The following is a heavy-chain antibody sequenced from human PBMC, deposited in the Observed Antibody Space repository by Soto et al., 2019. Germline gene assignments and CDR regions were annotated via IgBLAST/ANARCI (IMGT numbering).Heavy chain of an antibody. Sequence: QVQLVESGGGVVQPGRSLRLSCAAAGFTFSSYAMHWVRQAPGKGLEWVAVISYDGSNKYYTDSVKGRFTISRDNSKNTLDLQMNSLGAEDTAVYYCARPLWRDDYNWGYFDLWGRGTLVTVSS. CDR2: ISYDGSNK. V-gene: IGHV3-30-3*01. CDR1: GFTFSSYA. J-gene: IGHJ2*01. D-gene: IGHD4-4*01. CDR3: ARPLWRDDYNWGYFDL.